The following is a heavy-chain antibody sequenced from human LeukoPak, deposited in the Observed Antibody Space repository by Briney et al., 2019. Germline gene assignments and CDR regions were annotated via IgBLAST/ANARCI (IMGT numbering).Heavy chain of an antibody. CDR2: IYYSGST. J-gene: IGHJ5*02. V-gene: IGHV4-30-4*01. Sequence: SQTLSLTCTVSGGSISSGDNYCSWVRQPPGKGLEWIGYIYYSGSTYYNPSLKSRLSMSVDTSRNQCSLQLTSVTAADTAVYYCVQLLIGRFDPWGQGLLVTVSS. CDR1: GGSISSGDNY. D-gene: IGHD2-2*01. CDR3: VQLLIGRFDP.